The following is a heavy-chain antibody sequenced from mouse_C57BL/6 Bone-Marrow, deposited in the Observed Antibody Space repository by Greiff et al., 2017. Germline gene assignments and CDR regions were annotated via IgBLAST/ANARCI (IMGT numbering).Heavy chain of an antibody. Sequence: QVQLKESGPGLVAPSQSLSITCTVSGFSLTSYGVHWVRQPPGKGLEWLVVIWSDGSTTYNSALKSRLSISKDNSKSQVFLKMNSLQTDDTAMYYCARHDYDSFYAMDYWGQGTSVTVSS. V-gene: IGHV2-6-1*01. CDR2: IWSDGST. CDR3: ARHDYDSFYAMDY. D-gene: IGHD2-4*01. J-gene: IGHJ4*01. CDR1: GFSLTSYG.